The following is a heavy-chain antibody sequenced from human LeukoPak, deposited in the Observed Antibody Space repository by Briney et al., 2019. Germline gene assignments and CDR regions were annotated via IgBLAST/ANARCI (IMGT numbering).Heavy chain of an antibody. V-gene: IGHV1-46*01. D-gene: IGHD5-24*01. J-gene: IGHJ6*02. CDR3: ARDPGRWLQLTRYYYYGMDV. Sequence: GASVKVSCKASGYTFTSYYMHWVRQAPGQGLEWMGIINPSGGSTSYAQKFQGRVTMTRDTSTGTVYMELSSLRSEDTAVYYCARDPGRWLQLTRYYYYGMDVWGQGTTVTVSS. CDR1: GYTFTSYY. CDR2: INPSGGST.